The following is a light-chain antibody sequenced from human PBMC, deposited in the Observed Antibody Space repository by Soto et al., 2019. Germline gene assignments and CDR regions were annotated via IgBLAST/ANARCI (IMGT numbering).Light chain of an antibody. CDR1: QNIINN. CDR2: GAS. Sequence: DIQMTQSPSSLSASVGDSVSITCRASQNIINNLNWDQEKPGKAPKLLLFGASSLQSGLPSRFSGSGSGTDFTLTISRLQPEDFETYFWPQSYRTVYTFGPGTNLEVK. CDR3: PQSYRTVYT. V-gene: IGKV1-39*01. J-gene: IGKJ2*01.